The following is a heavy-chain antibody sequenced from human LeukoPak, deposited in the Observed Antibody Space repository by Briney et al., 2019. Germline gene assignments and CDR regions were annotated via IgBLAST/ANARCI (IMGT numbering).Heavy chain of an antibody. CDR1: GFTFSSYG. V-gene: IGHV3-30*03. D-gene: IGHD5-18*01. CDR2: ISYDGSNK. CDR3: AGIQLINAFDI. Sequence: GESLRLSCAASGFTFSSYGMHWVRQAPGKGLEWVAVISYDGSNKYYADSVKGRFTISRDNSKNTLYLQMNSLRAEDTAVYYCAGIQLINAFDIWGQGTMVTVSS. J-gene: IGHJ3*02.